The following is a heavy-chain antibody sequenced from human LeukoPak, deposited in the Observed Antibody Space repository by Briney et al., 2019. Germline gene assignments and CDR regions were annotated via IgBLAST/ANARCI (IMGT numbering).Heavy chain of an antibody. CDR3: ASRGNYYDSSGYYYVVRYFDY. D-gene: IGHD3-22*01. CDR2: IKYDGSST. CDR1: GFTFSSYW. Sequence: GGSLRLSCAASGFTFSSYWMHWVRQAPGKGLVWVSRIKYDGSSTNYADSVKGRFTISRDNAKNTLYLQMNSLRAEDTAVYYCASRGNYYDSSGYYYVVRYFDYWGQGTLVTVSS. V-gene: IGHV3-74*01. J-gene: IGHJ4*02.